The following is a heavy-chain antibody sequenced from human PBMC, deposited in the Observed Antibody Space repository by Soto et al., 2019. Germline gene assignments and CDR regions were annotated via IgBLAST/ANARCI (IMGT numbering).Heavy chain of an antibody. Sequence: EVQLVESGGGLIQPGGSLKLSCAASGFTVGNNYMSWVRQAPGKGLEWVSLIYSTGTTKYADSVKGRFTVSRDNAKIRLYLQMNSLRAEDTGVYYCAKDGRGSGSHYNSFGYWGQGTLVTVSS. V-gene: IGHV3-53*01. CDR2: IYSTGTT. CDR3: AKDGRGSGSHYNSFGY. J-gene: IGHJ4*02. CDR1: GFTVGNNY. D-gene: IGHD3-10*01.